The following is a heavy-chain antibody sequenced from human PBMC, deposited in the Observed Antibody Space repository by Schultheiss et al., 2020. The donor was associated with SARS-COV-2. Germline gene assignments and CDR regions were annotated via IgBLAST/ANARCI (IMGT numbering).Heavy chain of an antibody. V-gene: IGHV4-59*12. CDR3: ARDKIGYSYAFDI. Sequence: SQTLSLTCTVSGGSISSYYWSWIRQPPGKGLEWIGEVHHSGSTNYNPSLESRVTISVDTSKNQFSLKLSSVTAADTAVYYCARDKIGYSYAFDIWGQGTMVTVSS. CDR1: GGSISSYY. CDR2: VHHSGST. D-gene: IGHD5-18*01. J-gene: IGHJ3*02.